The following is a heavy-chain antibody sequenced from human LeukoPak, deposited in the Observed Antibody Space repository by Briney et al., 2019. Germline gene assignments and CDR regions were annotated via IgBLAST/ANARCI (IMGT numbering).Heavy chain of an antibody. V-gene: IGHV1-69*01. Sequence: ASVKASCKASGGTFSSYAISWVRQAPGQGLEWMGGIIPIFGTANYAQKFQGRVTITADESTSTAYMELSSLRSEDTAVYYCARGYCSGGSCTHYYYYYMDVWGKGTTVTVSS. CDR3: ARGYCSGGSCTHYYYYYMDV. CDR1: GGTFSSYA. J-gene: IGHJ6*03. CDR2: IIPIFGTA. D-gene: IGHD2-15*01.